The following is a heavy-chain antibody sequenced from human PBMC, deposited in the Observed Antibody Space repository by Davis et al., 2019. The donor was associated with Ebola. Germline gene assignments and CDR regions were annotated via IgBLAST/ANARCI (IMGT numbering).Heavy chain of an antibody. CDR1: GGSISSYY. CDR3: ARHCSSTSCSWFDP. D-gene: IGHD2-2*01. CDR2: IYTSGST. Sequence: SETLSLTCTVPGGSISSYYWSWIRQPAGKGLEWIGRIYTSGSTNYNPSLKSRVTMSVDTSKNQFSLKLSSVTAADTAVYYCARHCSSTSCSWFDPWGQGTLVTVSS. V-gene: IGHV4-4*07. J-gene: IGHJ5*02.